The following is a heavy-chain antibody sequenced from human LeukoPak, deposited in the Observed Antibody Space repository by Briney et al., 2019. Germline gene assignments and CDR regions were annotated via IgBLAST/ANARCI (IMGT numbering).Heavy chain of an antibody. J-gene: IGHJ3*02. V-gene: IGHV4-59*01. CDR1: GGSISSYY. CDR3: ARRPIAAPPRHAFDI. D-gene: IGHD6-13*01. CDR2: IYSSGST. Sequence: SETLSLTCTVSGGSISSYYWSWLRQPPGKGLEWLGYIYSSGSTNYNPSLTSRVTMSVDTSKNQFSLKVRSVTAADTAVYYCARRPIAAPPRHAFDIWGQGTMVSVSS.